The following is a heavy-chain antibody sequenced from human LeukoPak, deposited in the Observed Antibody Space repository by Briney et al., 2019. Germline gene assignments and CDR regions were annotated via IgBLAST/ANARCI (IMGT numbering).Heavy chain of an antibody. D-gene: IGHD3-3*02. J-gene: IGHJ6*03. CDR3: ARAFYPGYYSYMAV. V-gene: IGHV4-39*07. CDR2: IHIGGST. CDR1: GGSISSSAYH. Sequence: SETLSLTCTVSGGSISSSAYHWGWIRQPPGKGLEWIGSIHIGGSTYYNPSLKSRVTISVDTSKNQFSLKLSSVTAADTAVYYCARAFYPGYYSYMAVWGKGTTVTVSS.